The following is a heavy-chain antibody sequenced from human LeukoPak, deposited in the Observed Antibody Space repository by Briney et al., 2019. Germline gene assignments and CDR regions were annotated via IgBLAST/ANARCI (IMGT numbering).Heavy chain of an antibody. CDR2: MYYSGST. D-gene: IGHD3-22*01. CDR1: GVSISSSSYY. J-gene: IGHJ6*03. Sequence: PSETLSLTCTVSGVSISSSSYYWGWIRQPPGKGLEWIGSMYYSGSTYYNPSLKSRVTISVDTSKNQLSLKLSSVTAADTAVYYCARHQGDSRGYFPHYTHYYYYMDVWGKGTTVTVSS. CDR3: ARHQGDSRGYFPHYTHYYYYMDV. V-gene: IGHV4-39*01.